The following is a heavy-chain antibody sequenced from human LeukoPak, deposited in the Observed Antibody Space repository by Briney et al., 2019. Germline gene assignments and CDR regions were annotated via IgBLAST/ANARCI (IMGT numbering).Heavy chain of an antibody. CDR1: GFTFSNYA. D-gene: IGHD3-16*01. CDR2: ISGSGCST. Sequence: PGGSLRLSCAASGFTFSNYAMSCVRQAPGEGLEWVTAISGSGCSTYYADSVECRFTLSRDNSKNTLYLPVSCLCAEDTGVYCCAKGLRGDYYLDYGGQGTLVTVSS. J-gene: IGHJ4*02. V-gene: IGHV3-23*01. CDR3: AKGLRGDYYLDY.